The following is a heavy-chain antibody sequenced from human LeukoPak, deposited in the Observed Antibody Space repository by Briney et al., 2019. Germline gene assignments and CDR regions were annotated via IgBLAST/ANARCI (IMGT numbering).Heavy chain of an antibody. CDR3: ASTNYYGSGSYLDY. Sequence: PRGSLRLSCPASGFTFISYSMNGVRQAPGRGVEWVSSISSSSSYIYYAGSVNGRFTISRDNAKNSLYLQMNSLRAEDTAVYYCASTNYYGSGSYLDYWGQGTLVTVSS. D-gene: IGHD3-10*01. CDR1: GFTFISYS. J-gene: IGHJ4*02. CDR2: ISSSSSYI. V-gene: IGHV3-21*01.